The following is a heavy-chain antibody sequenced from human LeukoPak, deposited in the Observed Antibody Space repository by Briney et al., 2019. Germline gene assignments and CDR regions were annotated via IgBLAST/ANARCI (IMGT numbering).Heavy chain of an antibody. CDR2: ISGSGSST. J-gene: IGHJ4*02. V-gene: IGHV3-23*01. D-gene: IGHD6-19*01. Sequence: GGSLRLSCAASGFTFSSYAMSWVRQAPGKGLEWVSPISGSGSSTYYADSVKGRFTISRDNSKNTLYLQMNSLRAEDTAVYYCAKGVAVASPYYFDYWGQGTLVTVSS. CDR3: AKGVAVASPYYFDY. CDR1: GFTFSSYA.